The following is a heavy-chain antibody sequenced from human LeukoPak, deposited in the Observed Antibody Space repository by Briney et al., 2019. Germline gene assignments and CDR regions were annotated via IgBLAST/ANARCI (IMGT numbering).Heavy chain of an antibody. Sequence: GASVKVSCKASGYTFTSYGISWVRQAPGQGLEWMGWISAYNGNTNYAQKLQGRVTMTTDTSTSTAYMELRSLRSDDPAVYYCARGYCSSTSCYTTIYGYWGQGTLVTVSS. CDR2: ISAYNGNT. J-gene: IGHJ4*02. D-gene: IGHD2-2*02. CDR1: GYTFTSYG. V-gene: IGHV1-18*01. CDR3: ARGYCSSTSCYTTIYGY.